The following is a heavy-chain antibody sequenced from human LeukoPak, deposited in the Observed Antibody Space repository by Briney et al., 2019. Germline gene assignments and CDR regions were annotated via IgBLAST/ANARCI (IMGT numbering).Heavy chain of an antibody. CDR1: GFTFSTYA. Sequence: PGGSLRLSCAASGFTFSTYAMSWVRQAPGKGLEWVAVISYDGSNKYYADSVKGRFTISRDNSKNTLYLQMNSLRAEDTAVYYCAKDWSGAFDIWGQGTMVTVSS. V-gene: IGHV3-30*18. CDR3: AKDWSGAFDI. J-gene: IGHJ3*02. CDR2: ISYDGSNK. D-gene: IGHD3-3*01.